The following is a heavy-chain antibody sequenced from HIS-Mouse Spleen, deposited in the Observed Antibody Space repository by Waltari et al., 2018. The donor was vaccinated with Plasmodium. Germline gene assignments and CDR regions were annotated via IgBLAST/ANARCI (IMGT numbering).Heavy chain of an antibody. J-gene: IGHJ4*02. CDR3: ARKLQLLDY. CDR2: IRQNGIEK. V-gene: IGHV3-7*01. Sequence: EVQLVESGGGLVQPGGSLRLSCAAPGFTFSSNWMSGVRQPPGKGLEWVANIRQNGIEKYYVDPVKGRFTISRDNAKNSLYLQMNILRAEDTAVYYCARKLQLLDYWGQGTLVTVSS. D-gene: IGHD5-18*01. CDR1: GFTFSSNW.